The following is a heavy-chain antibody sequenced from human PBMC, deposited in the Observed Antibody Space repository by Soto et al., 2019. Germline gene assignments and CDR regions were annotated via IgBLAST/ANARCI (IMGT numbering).Heavy chain of an antibody. CDR2: INAGYGNT. Sequence: ASVKVSFKGSGYTFSSDAMHWVRQAPGQRLEWMGWINAGYGNTKSSQKFQERVTISRDTSASTAYMELTSLRSEDTSVYYCARDTGDGTFDFWGQGTLVTVSS. V-gene: IGHV1-3*01. CDR1: GYTFSSDA. D-gene: IGHD7-27*01. J-gene: IGHJ4*02. CDR3: ARDTGDGTFDF.